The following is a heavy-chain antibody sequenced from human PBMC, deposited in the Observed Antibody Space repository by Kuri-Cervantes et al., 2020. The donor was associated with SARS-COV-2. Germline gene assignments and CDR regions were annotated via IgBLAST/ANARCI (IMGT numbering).Heavy chain of an antibody. J-gene: IGHJ5*02. CDR2: INPNSGGT. V-gene: IGHV1-2*02. CDR1: GGTFSSYA. Sequence: ASVKVSCKASGGTFSSYAINWVRQAPGQGLEWMGWINPNSGGTNYAQKFQGRVTMTRDTSISTAYMELSRLRSDDTAVYYCARGGTGIFTWFDPWGQGTLVTVSS. CDR3: ARGGTGIFTWFDP.